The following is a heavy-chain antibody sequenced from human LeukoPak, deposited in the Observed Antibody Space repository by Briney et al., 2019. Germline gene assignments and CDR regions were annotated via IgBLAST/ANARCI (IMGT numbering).Heavy chain of an antibody. V-gene: IGHV3-33*06. Sequence: PGGSLRLSCAASGFTFSSYGMHWVRQAPGKGLEWVAVIWYDGSNKYYADSVKGRFTISRDNSKNTLHLQMNSLRAEDTAVYYCAKDRWRYCTNGVCRLVDYWGQGTLVTVPS. CDR1: GFTFSSYG. CDR3: AKDRWRYCTNGVCRLVDY. J-gene: IGHJ4*02. CDR2: IWYDGSNK. D-gene: IGHD2-8*01.